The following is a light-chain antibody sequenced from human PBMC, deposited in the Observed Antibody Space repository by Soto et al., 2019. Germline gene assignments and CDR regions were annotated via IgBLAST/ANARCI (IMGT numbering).Light chain of an antibody. Sequence: QSALTQPASVSGSPGQSITISCTGTSSDVGGYNYDSWYQQHPGKAPKLMIYEVSNRPSGVSNRFSGSKSGNTASLTISGLQAEDEADYYCSSHTSSCIDYVFGTGTKLTVL. CDR3: SSHTSSCIDYV. V-gene: IGLV2-14*01. CDR2: EVS. CDR1: SSDVGGYNY. J-gene: IGLJ1*01.